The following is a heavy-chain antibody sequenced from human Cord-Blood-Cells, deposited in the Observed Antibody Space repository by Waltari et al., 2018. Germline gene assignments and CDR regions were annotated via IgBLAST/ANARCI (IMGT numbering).Heavy chain of an antibody. D-gene: IGHD6-13*01. CDR3: ARDSSSWYAFDI. CDR1: GYTFTGYY. V-gene: IGHV1-2*02. Sequence: QVQLVQSGAEVKKPGASVKVSCKASGYTFTGYYLHWVRQATGQGLEWMGWINPSSGGTNYAQKFQGRVTMTRDTSISTAYMELSRLRSDDTAVYYCARDSSSWYAFDIWGQGTMVTVSS. J-gene: IGHJ3*02. CDR2: INPSSGGT.